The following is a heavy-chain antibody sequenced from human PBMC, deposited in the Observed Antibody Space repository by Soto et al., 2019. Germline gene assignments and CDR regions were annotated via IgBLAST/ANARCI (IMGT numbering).Heavy chain of an antibody. CDR2: IYHSGSP. Sequence: QVQLQESGPGLVKTSGTLSLTCAVSGGSISSGTWWSWVRQSPGRGLEWIGEIYHSGSPNYNPSLKHRVTMSVDKSKNPYSLSLSSVTAADSAIYYCARRIPAAPNGFGPWGQGTLVTVSS. V-gene: IGHV4-4*02. CDR3: ARRIPAAPNGFGP. D-gene: IGHD2-2*01. CDR1: GGSISSGTW. J-gene: IGHJ5*02.